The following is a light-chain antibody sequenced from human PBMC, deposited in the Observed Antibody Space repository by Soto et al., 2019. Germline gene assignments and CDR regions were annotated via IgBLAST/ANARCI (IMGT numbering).Light chain of an antibody. CDR2: GAS. Sequence: EIVMTQSPATLSVSPGERATLFCRASQSVSSNLAWYQQKPGQSPRLLIYGASTRATGIPARFSGTGSGTEFTLTISSLQSEDFAVYYCQQYDNWPPRNTFGRGTRLEIK. CDR1: QSVSSN. J-gene: IGKJ2*01. V-gene: IGKV3-15*01. CDR3: QQYDNWPPRNT.